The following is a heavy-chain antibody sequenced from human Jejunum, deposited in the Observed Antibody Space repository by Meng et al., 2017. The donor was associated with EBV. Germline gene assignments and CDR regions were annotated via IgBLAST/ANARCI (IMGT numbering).Heavy chain of an antibody. Sequence: VQRVGFGGGLVQPGGSLRLSCAASGFTFSSYDMHWVRQATGKGLEWVSGIGTAGDTYYLGSVKGRFTISRENAKNSLYLQMNSLGVGDTAVYYCARGSGTTRHYWGQGTLVTVSS. CDR3: ARGSGTTRHY. V-gene: IGHV3-13*01. J-gene: IGHJ4*02. CDR2: IGTAGDT. D-gene: IGHD1-1*01. CDR1: GFTFSSYD.